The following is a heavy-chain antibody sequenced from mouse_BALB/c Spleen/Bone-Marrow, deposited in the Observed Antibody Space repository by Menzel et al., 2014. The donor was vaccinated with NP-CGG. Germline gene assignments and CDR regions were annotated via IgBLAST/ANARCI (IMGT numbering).Heavy chain of an antibody. D-gene: IGHD4-1*01. CDR1: GYAFTNYL. CDR2: INPGSGDT. V-gene: IGHV1-54*01. Sequence: VKLVESGIELVRPGTSVKVSCKASGYAFTNYLIEWVKQRPGQGLEWIGVINPGSGDTSYNEKFRGKATLTADKSSSTAYMQLSSLTSDDSAVYFCARNANWLFAYWGQGTLVTVSA. CDR3: ARNANWLFAY. J-gene: IGHJ3*01.